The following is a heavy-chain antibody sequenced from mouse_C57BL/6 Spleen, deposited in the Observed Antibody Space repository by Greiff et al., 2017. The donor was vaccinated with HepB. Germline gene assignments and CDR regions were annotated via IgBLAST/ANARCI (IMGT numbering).Heavy chain of an antibody. CDR3: ARYDYDYFDY. CDR1: GFTFSDYY. J-gene: IGHJ2*01. Sequence: EVRLVESEGGLVQPGSSMKLSCTASGFTFSDYYMAWVRQVPEKGLEWVANINYDGSSTYYLDSLQSRFIISSDNAKNILYLQMSSLKSEDTATYYCARYDYDYFDYWGQGTTLTVSS. V-gene: IGHV5-16*01. CDR2: INYDGSST. D-gene: IGHD2-4*01.